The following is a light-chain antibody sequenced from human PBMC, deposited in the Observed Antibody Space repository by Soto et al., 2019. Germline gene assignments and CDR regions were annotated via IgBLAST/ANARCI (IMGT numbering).Light chain of an antibody. CDR2: GAS. V-gene: IGKV3-15*01. CDR3: QQYNNWPWT. Sequence: EIVLTQSPATLSVSPGESATLSCRASQSISSNLAWYQQKPGQSPRLLIYGASTRATGIPARFSGSGSGTEFTLTISSLQSEDFAVYYCQQYNNWPWTVGQGTKV. J-gene: IGKJ1*01. CDR1: QSISSN.